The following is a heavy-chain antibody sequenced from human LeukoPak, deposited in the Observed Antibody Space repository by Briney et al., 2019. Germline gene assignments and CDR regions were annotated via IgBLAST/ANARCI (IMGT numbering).Heavy chain of an antibody. J-gene: IGHJ4*02. D-gene: IGHD4-17*01. V-gene: IGHV3-30-3*01. CDR1: GFTFSSYA. CDR2: ISYDGSNK. CDR3: AYGELDY. Sequence: GGSLRLSCAASGFTFSSYAMHWVRQAPGKGLEWVAVISYDGSNKYYADSVKGRFTISRDNSKNTLYLQMNSLRAEDTAVYYCAYGELDYWGQGTLVTVSS.